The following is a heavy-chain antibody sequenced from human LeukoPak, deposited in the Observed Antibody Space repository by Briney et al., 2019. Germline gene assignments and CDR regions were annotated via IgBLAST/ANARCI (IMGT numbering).Heavy chain of an antibody. J-gene: IGHJ4*02. D-gene: IGHD3-9*01. Sequence: GGSLRLSCAASGFSLSSYWMIWVRQAPGKGLEWVSAISGSGGSTYYADSVKGRFTISRDNSKNTLYLQMNSLRAEDTAVYYCAKGLRLGKPMTDFDYWGQGTLVTVSS. CDR1: GFSLSSYW. V-gene: IGHV3-23*01. CDR3: AKGLRLGKPMTDFDY. CDR2: ISGSGGST.